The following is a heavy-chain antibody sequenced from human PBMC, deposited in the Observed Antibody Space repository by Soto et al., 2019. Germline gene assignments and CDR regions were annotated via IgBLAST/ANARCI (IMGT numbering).Heavy chain of an antibody. V-gene: IGHV4-34*01. CDR1: GGSFSGYY. CDR3: ARDHYDILTGRYYYGMDV. Sequence: PSETLSLTCAVYGGSFSGYYWSWIRQPPGKGLEWIGEINHSGSTNYNPSLKSRVTISVDTSKNQFSLKLSSVTAADTAVYYCARDHYDILTGRYYYGMDVWGQGTTVTVSS. CDR2: INHSGST. J-gene: IGHJ6*02. D-gene: IGHD3-9*01.